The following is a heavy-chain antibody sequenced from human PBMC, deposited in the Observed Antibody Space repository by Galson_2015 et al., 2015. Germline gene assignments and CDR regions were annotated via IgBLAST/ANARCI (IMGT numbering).Heavy chain of an antibody. D-gene: IGHD6-19*01. CDR1: GSTFSSYA. CDR2: ISGSGGST. Sequence: SLRLSCAASGSTFSSYAMSWVRQAPGKGLEWVSAISGSGGSTYYADSVKGRFTISRDNSKNTLYLQMNSLRAEDTAVYYCAKKYSSGWYWYFDLWGRGTLVTVSS. J-gene: IGHJ2*01. CDR3: AKKYSSGWYWYFDL. V-gene: IGHV3-23*01.